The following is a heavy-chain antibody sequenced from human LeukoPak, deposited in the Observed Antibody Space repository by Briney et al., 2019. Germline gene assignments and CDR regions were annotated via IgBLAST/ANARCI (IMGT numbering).Heavy chain of an antibody. CDR3: AKSWNYYDSSGDDALDI. V-gene: IGHV3-23*01. CDR2: TSSSDAGT. Sequence: PGGSLRLSCAAFGFPLSSYAMSWVRQAPGKGLEWVSATSSSDAGTYHADSVRGLFTISRDNSKNTLYLQMNSLRVEDTAVYYCAKSWNYYDSSGDDALDIWGQGTMVTVSS. CDR1: GFPLSSYA. D-gene: IGHD3-22*01. J-gene: IGHJ3*02.